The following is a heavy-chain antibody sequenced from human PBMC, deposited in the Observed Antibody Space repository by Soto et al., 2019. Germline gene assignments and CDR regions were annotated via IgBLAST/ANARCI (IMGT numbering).Heavy chain of an antibody. V-gene: IGHV4-30-2*01. D-gene: IGHD3-22*01. Sequence: LPEDTFSGVLSRGGYSWSWIRQPPVTGLEWLGYIYHSGRTYYNPSLKSRAAMSVDSPKNQFSLKLSLGTAADTAVYYCATYYYESSGEPYPPFGCQQWGQGTPVTV. CDR3: ATYYYESSGEPYPPFGCQQ. J-gene: IGHJ1*01. CDR1: SGVLSRGGYS. CDR2: IYHSGRT.